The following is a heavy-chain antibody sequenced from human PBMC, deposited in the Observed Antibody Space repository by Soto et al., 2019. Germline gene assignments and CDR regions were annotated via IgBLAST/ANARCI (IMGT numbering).Heavy chain of an antibody. CDR1: GFTFSSYS. V-gene: IGHV3-21*01. CDR2: ISSSSSYI. J-gene: IGHJ5*02. D-gene: IGHD6-6*01. Sequence: GGSLRLSCAASGFTFSSYSMNWVRQAPGKGLEWVSSISSSSSYIYYADSVKGRFTISRDNAKNSLYLQMNSLRAEDTAVYYCARDLLAARHTNWFDPWGQGTLVTVS. CDR3: ARDLLAARHTNWFDP.